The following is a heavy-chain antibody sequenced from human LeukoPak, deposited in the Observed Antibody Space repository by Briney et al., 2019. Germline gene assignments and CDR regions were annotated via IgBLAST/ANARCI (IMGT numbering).Heavy chain of an antibody. CDR2: ISSSGSTI. CDR3: ARVRYDFWSGYYTSAFDI. Sequence: GSLRLSCASSGFTFSSYEMNWVRPAPGKGLEWVSYISSSGSTIYYADSVKGRFTISRDNAKNSLYLQMNSLRAEDTAVYYCARVRYDFWSGYYTSAFDIWGQGTMVTVSS. D-gene: IGHD3-3*01. V-gene: IGHV3-48*03. J-gene: IGHJ3*02. CDR1: GFTFSSYE.